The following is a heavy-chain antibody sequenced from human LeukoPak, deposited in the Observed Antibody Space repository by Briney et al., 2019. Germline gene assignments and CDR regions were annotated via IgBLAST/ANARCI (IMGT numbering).Heavy chain of an antibody. D-gene: IGHD2-15*01. J-gene: IGHJ6*03. CDR1: GGSFSGYY. Sequence: PSETLSLTCAVYGGSFSGYYWSWIRQPPGKGLEWIGEINHSGSTNYNPSLKSRVTISVDTSKNQFSLKLSSVTAADTAVYYCARLRLGGYYMDVWGKGTTVTVSS. CDR2: INHSGST. V-gene: IGHV4-34*01. CDR3: ARLRLGGYYMDV.